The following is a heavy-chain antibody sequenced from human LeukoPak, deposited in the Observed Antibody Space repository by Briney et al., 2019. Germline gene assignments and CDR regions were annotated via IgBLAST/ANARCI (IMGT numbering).Heavy chain of an antibody. D-gene: IGHD3-9*01. CDR3: ARRGFILTGYSRGAFDI. V-gene: IGHV4-34*01. CDR1: GGSFSGYY. CDR2: INHSGST. Sequence: SETLSLTCAVYGGSFSGYYWSWIRQPPGKGLEWIGEINHSGSTNYNPSLKSRVTISVDTSKNQFSLKLSSVTAADTAVYYCARRGFILTGYSRGAFDIWGQGTMVTVSS. J-gene: IGHJ3*02.